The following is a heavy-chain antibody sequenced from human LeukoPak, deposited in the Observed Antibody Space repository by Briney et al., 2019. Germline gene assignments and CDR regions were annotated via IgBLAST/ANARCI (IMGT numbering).Heavy chain of an antibody. V-gene: IGHV4-61*02. D-gene: IGHD3-10*01. CDR2: IHTSGNT. CDR1: GNSISSGDNY. Sequence: SQTLSLTCTVSGNSISSGDNYWSWIRQPAGKGLEWIGRIHTSGNTNYNPSLKSRVTISIDTSKNQISLILSSVTAADTAVYFCARGQSGVRGANVPNLMGFDPWGQGTLVIVSS. J-gene: IGHJ5*02. CDR3: ARGQSGVRGANVPNLMGFDP.